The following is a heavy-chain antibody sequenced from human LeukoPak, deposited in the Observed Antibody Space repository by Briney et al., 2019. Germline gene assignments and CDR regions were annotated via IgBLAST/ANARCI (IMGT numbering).Heavy chain of an antibody. V-gene: IGHV4-39*07. Sequence: SETLSLTCTVSGGSISSSSYYWGWIRQPPGKGLEWVGSIYYSGSTYYNPSLKSRVTISVDTSKNQFSLKLSSVTAADTAVYYCARDIVVVVAATRAVDTAMAGYNWFDPWGQGTLVTVSS. CDR2: IYYSGST. J-gene: IGHJ5*02. CDR1: GGSISSSSYY. CDR3: ARDIVVVVAATRAVDTAMAGYNWFDP. D-gene: IGHD2-15*01.